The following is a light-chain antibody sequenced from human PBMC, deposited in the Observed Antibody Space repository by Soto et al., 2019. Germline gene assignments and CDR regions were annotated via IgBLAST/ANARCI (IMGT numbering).Light chain of an antibody. CDR2: DVT. J-gene: IGLJ1*01. CDR1: SSDVGGYNS. CDR3: SSFTSSMTNV. Sequence: QSVLTQPASVSGSPGQSITISCTGTSSDVGGYNSVSWYQQHPGKAPKLILYDVTDRPSGVSYRFSGSKSGNTASQTISGLQAADEADYFCSSFTSSMTNVFGSWTKVTVL. V-gene: IGLV2-14*01.